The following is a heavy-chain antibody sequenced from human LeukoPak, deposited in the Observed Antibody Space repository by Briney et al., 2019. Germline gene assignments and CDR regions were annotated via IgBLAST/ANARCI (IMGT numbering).Heavy chain of an antibody. D-gene: IGHD5-24*01. CDR2: IYGGGNV. CDR3: ARGAGYNYPYYFDY. Sequence: GGSLRLSCAASGFTVSSNYMNWVRQAPGKGLEWVSVIYGGGNVYYADSVKGRFTISRDNSKNTLYLQMNSLRAEDTAVYYCARGAGYNYPYYFDYWGQGTLVTVSS. CDR1: GFTVSSNY. J-gene: IGHJ4*02. V-gene: IGHV3-53*01.